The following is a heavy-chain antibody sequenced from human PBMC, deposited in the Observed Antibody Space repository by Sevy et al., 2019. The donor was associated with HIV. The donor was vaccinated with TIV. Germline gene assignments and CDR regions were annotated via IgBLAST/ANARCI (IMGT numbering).Heavy chain of an antibody. V-gene: IGHV3-21*01. CDR3: AREGSGRY. Sequence: GGSLRLSCAASGFTFNKYNMIWVRQAPGKGLEWVSSISSGSNYIYYADSVRGRFTTSRDNAKNSLYLQMNTLRAEDTAVYYWAREGSGRYWGQGTLVTVSS. CDR2: ISSGSNYI. J-gene: IGHJ4*02. CDR1: GFTFNKYN. D-gene: IGHD3-10*01.